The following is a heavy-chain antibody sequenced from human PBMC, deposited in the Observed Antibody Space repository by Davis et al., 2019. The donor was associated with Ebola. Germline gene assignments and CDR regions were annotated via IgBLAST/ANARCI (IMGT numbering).Heavy chain of an antibody. CDR2: INPDGSTI. V-gene: IGHV3-7*01. J-gene: IGHJ4*02. D-gene: IGHD3-16*01. Sequence: PGGSLRLSCAASGFTFNGYAMSWVRQAPGKGLEWVANINPDGSTILYVDAVRGRFTITRDNTKNSFYLQMNSLRAEDTAVYFCLTPQGGAWFFGDDYWGQGTLVTVSS. CDR3: LTPQGGAWFFGDDY. CDR1: GFTFNGYA.